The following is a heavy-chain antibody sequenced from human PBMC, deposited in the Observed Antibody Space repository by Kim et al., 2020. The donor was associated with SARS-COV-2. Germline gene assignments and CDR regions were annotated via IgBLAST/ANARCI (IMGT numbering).Heavy chain of an antibody. CDR1: GYTFTSYG. CDR2: ISAYNGNT. J-gene: IGHJ5*02. Sequence: ASVKVSCKASGYTFTSYGISWVRQAPGQGLEWMGWISAYNGNTNYAQKLQGRVTMTTDTSTSTAYMELRSLRSDDTAVYYCARASISPTVAAHPSPGSWGQGTLVTVSS. V-gene: IGHV1-18*01. D-gene: IGHD6-19*01. CDR3: ARASISPTVAAHPSPGS.